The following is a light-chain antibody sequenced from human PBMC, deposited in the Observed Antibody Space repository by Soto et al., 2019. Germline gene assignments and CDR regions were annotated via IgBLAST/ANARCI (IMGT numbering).Light chain of an antibody. CDR2: LVS. CDR3: SSYSSVTTLWV. V-gene: IGLV2-8*01. J-gene: IGLJ3*02. CDR1: SSDVGAYDY. Sequence: QSALTQPPSASGSPGQSVTISCTGTSSDVGAYDYVSWFQQHPGKAPKLIIYLVSKRPSGVPDRFSGSKSGNTASLTVSGLQAEDEADYYCSSYSSVTTLWVFGGGTKLTVL.